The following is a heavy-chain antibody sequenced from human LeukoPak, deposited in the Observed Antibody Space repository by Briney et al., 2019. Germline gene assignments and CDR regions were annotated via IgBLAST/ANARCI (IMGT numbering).Heavy chain of an antibody. CDR3: ARESVAAAGDHDAFDI. Sequence: GGSLRLSCAASGFTFSSYSMNWVRQAPGKGLEWVSSISSSSSYIYYADSVKGRFTISRDNAKNSLYLQMNSLRAEDTAVYYCARESVAAAGDHDAFDIWGQGTMVTVSS. CDR2: ISSSSSYI. J-gene: IGHJ3*02. D-gene: IGHD6-13*01. V-gene: IGHV3-21*01. CDR1: GFTFSSYS.